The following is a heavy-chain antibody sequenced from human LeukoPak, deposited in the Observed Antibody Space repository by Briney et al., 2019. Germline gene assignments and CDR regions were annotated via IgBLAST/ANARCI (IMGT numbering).Heavy chain of an antibody. V-gene: IGHV1-69*05. CDR1: GGTFSSYA. D-gene: IGHD6-13*01. CDR3: ARVGYGGGAFDI. Sequence: GASVKVSCKASGGTFSSYAISWLRQAPGQGLEWMGGIIPIFGTANYAQKFQGRVTITTDESTSTAYMELSSLRSVDTAVYYCARVGYGGGAFDIWGQGTMVTVSS. J-gene: IGHJ3*02. CDR2: IIPIFGTA.